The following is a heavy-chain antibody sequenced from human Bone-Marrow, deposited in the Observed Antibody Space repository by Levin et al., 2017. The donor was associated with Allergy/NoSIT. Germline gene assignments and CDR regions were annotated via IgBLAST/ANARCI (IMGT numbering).Heavy chain of an antibody. V-gene: IGHV3-74*01. J-gene: IGHJ4*02. Sequence: LSLTCAASGFALRSYWMHWVRQVPGKGLVWVSRINPDGRNTSYADSVKGRFTISRDNAGNTLFLQMTSLRAEETAVYYCVRDGNSGWSDLDCWGQGTLVTVSS. CDR1: GFALRSYW. D-gene: IGHD6-19*01. CDR3: VRDGNSGWSDLDC. CDR2: INPDGRNT.